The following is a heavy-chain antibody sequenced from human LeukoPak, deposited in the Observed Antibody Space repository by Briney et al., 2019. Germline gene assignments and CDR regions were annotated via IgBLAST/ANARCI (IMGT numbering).Heavy chain of an antibody. V-gene: IGHV1-18*04. CDR1: GYTFTSYG. CDR3: AREGDGPLDY. Sequence: GESLKISCKGSGYTFTSYGISWVRQAPGRGLEWMGWISAYNGNTNYAQKLQGRVTMTTDTSTSTAYMELRSLRSDDTAVYYCAREGDGPLDYWGQGTLVTVSS. CDR2: ISAYNGNT. J-gene: IGHJ4*02. D-gene: IGHD3-16*01.